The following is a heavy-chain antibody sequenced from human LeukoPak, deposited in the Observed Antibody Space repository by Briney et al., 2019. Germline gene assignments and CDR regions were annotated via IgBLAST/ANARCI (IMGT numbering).Heavy chain of an antibody. D-gene: IGHD3-22*01. Sequence: ERSLRLSCAASRFSFSTFGMHWVRQAPGKGLEWVGVISSDGSNKYYADSVRGRFTISRDNSKDTLYLQMSSLRIEDAAVYYCRAATKYLDYYYDYWGQGTLVTVSS. CDR2: ISSDGSNK. CDR3: RAATKYLDYYYDY. J-gene: IGHJ4*02. V-gene: IGHV3-30*03. CDR1: RFSFSTFG.